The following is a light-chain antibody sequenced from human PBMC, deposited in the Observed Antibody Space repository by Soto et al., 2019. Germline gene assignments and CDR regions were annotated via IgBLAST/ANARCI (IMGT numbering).Light chain of an antibody. CDR1: SRDVGTFNY. CDR2: EVT. CDR3: SSYTSDDTPGV. Sequence: QSALTQPASVSGSPGQSITISCTGTSRDVGTFNYVSWYQQHPGKAPKLMIYEVTNRPSGVSNRFSGSKSGNTASLTISGLQAEDEADYYCSSYTSDDTPGVFGGGTQLTVL. V-gene: IGLV2-14*01. J-gene: IGLJ3*02.